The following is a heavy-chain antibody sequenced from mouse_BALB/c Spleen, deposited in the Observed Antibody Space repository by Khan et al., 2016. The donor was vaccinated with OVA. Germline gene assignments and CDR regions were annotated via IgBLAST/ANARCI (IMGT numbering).Heavy chain of an antibody. J-gene: IGHJ4*01. D-gene: IGHD6-1*01. CDR1: GYIFTSYW. CDR2: ICPGTGST. V-gene: IGHV1-76*01. CDR3: ERAAVPSHAMDS. Sequence: QVQLKESGAELVRPGASVKLSCKTSGYIFTSYWIHWVKQRSGQGLEWIARICPGTGSTYSNEKFKGKATLTADKPSSTATMQLSSLKSEDSAVYLGERAAVPSHAMDSWGQGTSVTVSS.